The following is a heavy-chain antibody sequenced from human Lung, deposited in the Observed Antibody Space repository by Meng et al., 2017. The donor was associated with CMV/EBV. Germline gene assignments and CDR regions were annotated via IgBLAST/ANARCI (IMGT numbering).Heavy chain of an antibody. J-gene: IGHJ4*02. CDR3: AKVRVGHCSSTSCDDY. V-gene: IGHV3-30*02. D-gene: IGHD2-2*01. CDR2: IRYDGSNK. CDR1: GFTFSSYG. Sequence: SCAASGFTFSSYGMYWVRQAPGKGLEWVAFIRYDGSNKYYADSVKGRFTISRDNSKNTLYLQMNSLRAEDTAVYYCAKVRVGHCSSTSCDDYWGQGXLVTVSS.